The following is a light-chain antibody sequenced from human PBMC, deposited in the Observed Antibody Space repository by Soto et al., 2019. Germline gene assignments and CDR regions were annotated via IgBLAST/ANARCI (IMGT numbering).Light chain of an antibody. CDR1: SSDVGGYNY. Sequence: QSVLTQPASVSGSPGQSITISCTGTSSDVGGYNYVSWYQQHPGKAPKLMIYEVSNRPSGVSNRFSGSQSGNTASLTISGLQAEDAADYYCSSYTSSSNRVFGGGTKLTVL. V-gene: IGLV2-14*01. CDR2: EVS. CDR3: SSYTSSSNRV. J-gene: IGLJ3*02.